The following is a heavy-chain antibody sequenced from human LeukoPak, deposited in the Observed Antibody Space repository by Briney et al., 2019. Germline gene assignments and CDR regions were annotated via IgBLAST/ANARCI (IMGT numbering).Heavy chain of an antibody. CDR2: ITSNAYGETH. D-gene: IGHD3-16*01. Sequence: PGGSLRLSCTASGFTFSDYTMSWFRHAPGKGLEWVGFITSNAYGETHQYSVSVRGRFRISRDDSKSIAYLEMNSLKTEDTGVYYCNRVRCGSNVSWGQGTQVTVSS. CDR3: NRVRCGSNVS. J-gene: IGHJ4*02. CDR1: GFTFSDYT. V-gene: IGHV3-49*03.